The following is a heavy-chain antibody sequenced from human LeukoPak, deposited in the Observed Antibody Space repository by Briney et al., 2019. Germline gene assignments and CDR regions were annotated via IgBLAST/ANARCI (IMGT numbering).Heavy chain of an antibody. Sequence: GGSLRLSCVASGFTFSTYAMSWVRQAPGKGLEWVSAISGTGGTTHYADSVKGRFTISRDKSKNTLYLQMNSLRAEDTAVYYCARVEYSSGWGAYFDYWGQGTLVTVSS. D-gene: IGHD6-19*01. CDR2: ISGTGGTT. J-gene: IGHJ4*02. CDR1: GFTFSTYA. CDR3: ARVEYSSGWGAYFDY. V-gene: IGHV3-23*01.